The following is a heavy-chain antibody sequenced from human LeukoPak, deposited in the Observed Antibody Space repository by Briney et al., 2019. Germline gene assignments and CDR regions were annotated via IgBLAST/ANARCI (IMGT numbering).Heavy chain of an antibody. CDR2: ISRDSSNI. D-gene: IGHD6-13*01. CDR3: AKSRGYSNTSPFDY. J-gene: IGHJ4*02. V-gene: IGHV3-48*02. Sequence: GGSLRLSCATSGFTFTSYSMNWVRRAPGRGLEWVSYISRDSSNIYYADSVMGRFTISRDNDKNSVYLQMNSLRDEDTAVYYCAKSRGYSNTSPFDYWGQGTLVAVSS. CDR1: GFTFTSYS.